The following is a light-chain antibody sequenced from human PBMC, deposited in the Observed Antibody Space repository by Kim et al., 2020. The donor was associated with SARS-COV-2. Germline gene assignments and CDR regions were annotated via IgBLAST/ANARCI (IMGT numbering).Light chain of an antibody. Sequence: SPGERATLSCRASQSLTYNNLAWYQQKPGQSPRLLIYGASSRAAGIPDRFSGSGSGTDFTLTISRLEPEDFAVYYCQQYIDSPATFGQGTKVDIK. CDR1: QSLTYNN. J-gene: IGKJ1*01. V-gene: IGKV3-20*01. CDR2: GAS. CDR3: QQYIDSPAT.